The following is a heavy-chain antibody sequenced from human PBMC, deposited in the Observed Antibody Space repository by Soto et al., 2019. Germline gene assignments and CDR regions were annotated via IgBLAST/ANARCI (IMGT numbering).Heavy chain of an antibody. CDR2: IIPIFGTA. CDR3: ARVVPNWNDVYYFDY. D-gene: IGHD1-20*01. Sequence: SVQVSCKASGGTFSRYSISWVRQAPGQGLEWMGGIIPIFGTANYAQKFQGRVTITADKSTSTAYIELSSLRSEDTAVHYCARVVPNWNDVYYFDYWGQGTLVTVSS. J-gene: IGHJ4*02. V-gene: IGHV1-69*06. CDR1: GGTFSRYS.